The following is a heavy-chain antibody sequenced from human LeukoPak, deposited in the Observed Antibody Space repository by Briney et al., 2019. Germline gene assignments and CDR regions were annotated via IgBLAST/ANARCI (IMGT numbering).Heavy chain of an antibody. CDR1: GFTVSSNY. CDR3: AKETYGDYLRDYYYYGMDV. D-gene: IGHD4-17*01. J-gene: IGHJ6*02. Sequence: GGSLRLSCAASGFTVSSNYMSWVRQAPGKGLEWVSVIYSGGSTYYADSVKGRFTISRDNSKNTLYLQMNSLRAEDTAVYYCAKETYGDYLRDYYYYGMDVWGQGTTVTVSS. CDR2: IYSGGST. V-gene: IGHV3-53*05.